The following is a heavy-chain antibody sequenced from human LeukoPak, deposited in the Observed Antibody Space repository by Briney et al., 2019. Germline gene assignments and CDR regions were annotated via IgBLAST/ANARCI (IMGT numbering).Heavy chain of an antibody. V-gene: IGHV3-7*04. CDR2: IKQDGSEK. Sequence: PGGSLRLSCAASGSTFSGYWMNWVRQVPGKGLEWVANIKQDGSEKYYVDSVKGRFTISRDNAKNSLYLRLNSLRAEDTAVYYCAGGTGWLIDYWGQGTLVTVSS. D-gene: IGHD6-19*01. J-gene: IGHJ4*02. CDR1: GSTFSGYW. CDR3: AGGTGWLIDY.